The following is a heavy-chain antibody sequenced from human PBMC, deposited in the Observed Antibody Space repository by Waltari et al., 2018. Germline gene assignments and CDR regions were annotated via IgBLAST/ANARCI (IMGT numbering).Heavy chain of an antibody. CDR1: GFMFSTYW. CDR2: IKQDGTDT. D-gene: IGHD2-2*01. Sequence: EVHLVESGGGLVQPGGSLRLSCAASGFMFSTYWMSWVRQVPGKGLEWVASIKQDGTDTYYVDSVNGRFSISRDNAENSLTLQMNSLRAEDTAVYYCARVGPIVVPGNPWFFALWGRGTLVTVSS. CDR3: ARVGPIVVPGNPWFFAL. V-gene: IGHV3-7*03. J-gene: IGHJ2*01.